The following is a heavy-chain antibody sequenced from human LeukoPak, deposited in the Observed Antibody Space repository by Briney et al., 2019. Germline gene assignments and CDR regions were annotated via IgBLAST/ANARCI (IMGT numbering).Heavy chain of an antibody. J-gene: IGHJ4*02. D-gene: IGHD1-26*01. CDR2: INPNSGGT. Sequence: ASVKVSCKASGYTFTGYYMHWVRQAPGQGLEWMGWINPNSGGTNYAQKFQGWVTMTRDTSTSTVYMELSSLRSEDTAVYYCARGEGYRVGAWWYFDYWGQGTLVTVSS. CDR3: ARGEGYRVGAWWYFDY. V-gene: IGHV1-2*04. CDR1: GYTFTGYY.